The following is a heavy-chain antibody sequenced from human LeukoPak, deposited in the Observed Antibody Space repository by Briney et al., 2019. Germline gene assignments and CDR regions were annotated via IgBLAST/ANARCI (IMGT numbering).Heavy chain of an antibody. Sequence: PGGSLRLSCAASGFTVSSNYMSWVRQAPGKGLEWVSVIYSGGSTYYADSVKGRFTISRDNSKNTLYLQMNSLRAEDTAVYYCARGGGSSSWYGNDYWGQGTLVTVSS. CDR1: GFTVSSNY. V-gene: IGHV3-66*01. J-gene: IGHJ4*02. CDR2: IYSGGST. D-gene: IGHD6-13*01. CDR3: ARGGGSSSWYGNDY.